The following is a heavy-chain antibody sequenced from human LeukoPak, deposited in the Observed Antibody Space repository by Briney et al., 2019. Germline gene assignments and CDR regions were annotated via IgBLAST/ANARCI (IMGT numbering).Heavy chain of an antibody. CDR3: ARGQRRLQDY. Sequence: SETLSLTCTVSGGSVSSDSYFWTWIRQPPGKGLEWIGYIYYSGSTNYNPSLKSRVTISLDTSKSQISLRLSSVTAADTAVYYCARGQRRLQDYWGQGTLVTVSS. V-gene: IGHV4-61*01. J-gene: IGHJ4*02. CDR2: IYYSGST. CDR1: GGSVSSDSYF.